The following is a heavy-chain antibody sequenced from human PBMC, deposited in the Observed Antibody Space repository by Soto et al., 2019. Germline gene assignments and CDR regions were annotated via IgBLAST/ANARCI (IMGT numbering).Heavy chain of an antibody. V-gene: IGHV3-13*01. CDR1: VFTVSNYD. CDR3: ARAARWLQSRYFDL. CDR2: IDIAGAT. Sequence: GSLRLACAASVFTVSNYDMHWVRQTTGKGLEWVSAIDIAGATYYPDPVKGRFTISREKAKNSLYLQMNSLRADDTAVYYCARAARWLQSRYFDLWGRGTLVTVSS. D-gene: IGHD5-12*01. J-gene: IGHJ2*01.